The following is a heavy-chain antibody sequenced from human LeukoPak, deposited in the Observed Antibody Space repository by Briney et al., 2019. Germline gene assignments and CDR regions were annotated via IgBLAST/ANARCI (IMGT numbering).Heavy chain of an antibody. CDR2: IYYSEST. CDR3: ARSGSYFGY. J-gene: IGHJ4*02. CDR1: GGFLRTYY. Sequence: PSETLSLTCTVSGGFLRTYYWSWMRPPPGKGVEWIGYIYYSESTNYNPSLKSRVTISVDTAKNQFSLKLSSVTAADTAVYYCARSGSYFGYWGQGTLVTVSS. V-gene: IGHV4-59*01. D-gene: IGHD1-26*01.